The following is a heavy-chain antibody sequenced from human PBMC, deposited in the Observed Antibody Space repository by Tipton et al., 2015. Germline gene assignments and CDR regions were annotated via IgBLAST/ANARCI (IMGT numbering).Heavy chain of an antibody. Sequence: TLSLTCTVSGDSISSGGCYWSWSRQHPGKGLEWLGYSYYSGSTYYNPSLKSRLTISVDMSKNQFSLKLSSVTAADTAVYYCARVPFDYFDYWGQGTLVTVSS. J-gene: IGHJ4*02. CDR1: GDSISSGGCY. V-gene: IGHV4-31*03. CDR3: ARVPFDYFDY. CDR2: SYYSGST.